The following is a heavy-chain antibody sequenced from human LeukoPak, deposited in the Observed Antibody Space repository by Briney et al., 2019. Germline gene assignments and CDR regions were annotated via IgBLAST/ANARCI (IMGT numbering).Heavy chain of an antibody. D-gene: IGHD3-10*01. J-gene: IGHJ3*02. CDR2: ISAYNGNT. CDR3: ARALYYYGSGSQDDAFDI. V-gene: IGHV1-18*04. Sequence: ASVEVSCKASGYTFTSYGISWVRQAPGQGVEWMGWISAYNGNTNYAQKLQGRVTITTDTSTSTAYMELRSLRSDDTAVYYCARALYYYGSGSQDDAFDIWGQGTMVTVSS. CDR1: GYTFTSYG.